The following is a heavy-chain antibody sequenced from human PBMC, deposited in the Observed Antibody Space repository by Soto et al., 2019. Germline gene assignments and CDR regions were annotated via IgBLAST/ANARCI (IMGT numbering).Heavy chain of an antibody. CDR1: GFTFSSYV. D-gene: IGHD1-20*01. J-gene: IGHJ5*02. CDR3: ARYGTPRITGNWFEP. V-gene: IGHV3-33*01. CDR2: IWYDGSNK. Sequence: GGSLRLSCAASGFTFSSYVMHWVRQAPGKGLEWVAVIWYDGSNKYYADSVKGRFTISRDNSRNTLYLQMNSLRAEDTAVYYCARYGTPRITGNWFEPWCKGTRVTVSS.